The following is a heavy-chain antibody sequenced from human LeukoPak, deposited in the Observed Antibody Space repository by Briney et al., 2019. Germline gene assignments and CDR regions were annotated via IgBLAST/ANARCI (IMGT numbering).Heavy chain of an antibody. CDR2: IYYSGSP. J-gene: IGHJ3*02. D-gene: IGHD1-26*01. V-gene: IGHV4-39*01. CDR1: GGSISSNSYY. CDR3: ARMGGLAGATPDAFDI. Sequence: SETLSLTCTVSGGSISSNSYYWGWIRQPPGKGLEWIGSIYYSGSPYYNPSLKSRVTISVDTSKNQFSLKLTSVTAADTAVYYCARMGGLAGATPDAFDIWGQGTMVTVSS.